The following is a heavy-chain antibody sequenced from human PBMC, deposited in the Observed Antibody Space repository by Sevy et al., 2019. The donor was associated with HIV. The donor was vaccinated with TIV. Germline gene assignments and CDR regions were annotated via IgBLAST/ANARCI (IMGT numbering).Heavy chain of an antibody. CDR3: ARSGGSYDYGMDV. CDR1: EFTFSSYW. Sequence: GGSLRLSCAASEFTFSSYWMSWVRQAPGKGLDWVANIKQDGSVKYYVDSVKGRFTISRDNAKNSLYLQMNSLRAEDTAVYYCARSGGSYDYGMDVWGQGTTVTVSS. CDR2: IKQDGSVK. J-gene: IGHJ6*02. V-gene: IGHV3-7*01. D-gene: IGHD1-26*01.